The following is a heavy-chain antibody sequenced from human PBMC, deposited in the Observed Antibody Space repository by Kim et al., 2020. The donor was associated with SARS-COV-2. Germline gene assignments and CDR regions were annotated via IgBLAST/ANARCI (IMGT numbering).Heavy chain of an antibody. CDR3: ARAGGMDV. J-gene: IGHJ6*02. D-gene: IGHD3-10*01. CDR2: SNT. Sequence: SNTGYAQKFQGRVTMTRNTSISTAYMELSSLRSEDTAVYYCARAGGMDVWGQGTTVTVSS. V-gene: IGHV1-8*01.